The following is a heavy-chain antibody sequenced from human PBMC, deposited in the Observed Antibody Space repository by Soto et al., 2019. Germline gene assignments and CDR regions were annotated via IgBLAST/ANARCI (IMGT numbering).Heavy chain of an antibody. Sequence: SETLSLTCAVYGGSFSGYYWSWIRQPPGKGLEWIGEINHSGSTNYNPSLKSRVTISVDTSKNQFSLKLSSVTAADTAVYYCARGLGAARPFDYWGQGTLVTVS. J-gene: IGHJ4*02. D-gene: IGHD6-6*01. CDR1: GGSFSGYY. V-gene: IGHV4-34*01. CDR2: INHSGST. CDR3: ARGLGAARPFDY.